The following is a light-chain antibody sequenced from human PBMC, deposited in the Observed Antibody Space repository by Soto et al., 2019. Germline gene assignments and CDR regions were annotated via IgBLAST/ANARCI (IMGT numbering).Light chain of an antibody. CDR3: HHYDSSPPYT. J-gene: IGKJ2*01. CDR1: RSFSSSY. CDR2: AAS. Sequence: EIVLPQSPGTLSLSPGERATLSCRASRSFSSSYLAWYQHKVGQAPRLLIYAASTRATGIPDRFSGSGSATDFTLTISRLEPEDSAVYYCHHYDSSPPYTFGQGTKLEIK. V-gene: IGKV3-20*01.